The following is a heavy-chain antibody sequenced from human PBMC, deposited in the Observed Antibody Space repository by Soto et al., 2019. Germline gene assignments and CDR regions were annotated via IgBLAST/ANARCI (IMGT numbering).Heavy chain of an antibody. CDR3: ARRARPDFYYMDV. CDR2: ISSNGVGT. D-gene: IGHD6-6*01. J-gene: IGHJ6*03. CDR1: GFTLRGDA. Sequence: GGALSLSCAASGFTLRGDAMDWVRQAPGKGLEYVSGISSNGVGTYYANSVQGRFTISRDNSKNTVYLQMGSLRPEDMAVYYCARRARPDFYYMDVWGKGTTVTVSS. V-gene: IGHV3-64*01.